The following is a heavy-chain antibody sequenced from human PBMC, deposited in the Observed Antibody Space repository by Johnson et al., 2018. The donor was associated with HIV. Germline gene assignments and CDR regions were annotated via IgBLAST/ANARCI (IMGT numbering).Heavy chain of an antibody. CDR2: ISYDGSNK. D-gene: IGHD7-27*01. Sequence: VQLVESGGGVVQPGRSLRLSCAASGFTFSSYAMHWVRQAPGKGLEWVAVISYDGSNKYYADSVKGRITISRDNSKNTLYLQMNSLRAEDTAVYYCAKERKLGGLYPAFDIWGQGTMVTVSS. CDR1: GFTFSSYA. J-gene: IGHJ3*02. CDR3: AKERKLGGLYPAFDI. V-gene: IGHV3-30*04.